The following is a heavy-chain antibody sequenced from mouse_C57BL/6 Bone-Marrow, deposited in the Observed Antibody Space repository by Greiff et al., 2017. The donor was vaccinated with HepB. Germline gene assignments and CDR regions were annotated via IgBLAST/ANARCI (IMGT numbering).Heavy chain of an antibody. CDR1: GFTFNTYA. CDR3: VRDLLDYYGSSWWYFDV. V-gene: IGHV10-3*01. D-gene: IGHD1-1*01. CDR2: IRSKSSNYAT. Sequence: EVQLVESGGGLVQPKGSLKLSCAASGFTFNTYAMHWVRQAPGKGLEWVARIRSKSSNYATYYADSVKDRFTISRDDSQSMLYLQMNNLKTEDTAMYYCVRDLLDYYGSSWWYFDVWGTGTTVTVSS. J-gene: IGHJ1*03.